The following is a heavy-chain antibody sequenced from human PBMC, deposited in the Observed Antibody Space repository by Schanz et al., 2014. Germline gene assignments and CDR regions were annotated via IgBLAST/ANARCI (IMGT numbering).Heavy chain of an antibody. Sequence: EVQLLESGGGLVQPGGSLRLSCAASGFTFSIYGMSWVRQAPGKGLEWVGRITNKPNNYNTEYAASVKGRFTISRDDSRNSLYLQMSSPKTEDTAVYYCVRLDVHDYWGQGTRVTVSA. V-gene: IGHV3-72*01. J-gene: IGHJ4*02. CDR3: VRLDVHDY. CDR1: GFTFSIYG. CDR2: ITNKPNNYNT. D-gene: IGHD3-16*01.